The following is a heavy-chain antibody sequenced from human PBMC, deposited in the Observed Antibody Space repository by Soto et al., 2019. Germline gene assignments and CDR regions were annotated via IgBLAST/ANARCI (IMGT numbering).Heavy chain of an antibody. CDR2: INPNSGGT. D-gene: IGHD1-26*01. V-gene: IGHV1-2*04. CDR1: GYTFTGYY. J-gene: IGHJ4*02. Sequence: ASVKVSCKASGYTFTGYYMHWVRQAPEQGLEWMGWINPNSGGTNYAQKFQGWVTMTRDTSISTAYMELSRLRSDDTAVYYCARAWVVGATMGFDYWGQGTLVTVSS. CDR3: ARAWVVGATMGFDY.